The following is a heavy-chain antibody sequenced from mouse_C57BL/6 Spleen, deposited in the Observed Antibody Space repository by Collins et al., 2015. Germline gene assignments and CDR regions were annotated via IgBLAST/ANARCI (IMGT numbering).Heavy chain of an antibody. CDR2: INPNNGGT. J-gene: IGHJ4*01. Sequence: EVQLQQSGPELVKPGASVKISCKASGYTFTDYYMNWVKQSHGKSLEWIGDINPNNGGTSYNQKLKGKATLTVDKSSSTAYMELRSLTSEDSAVYYCARLGRNYAMDYWGQGTSVTVSS. CDR1: GYTFTDYY. CDR3: ARLGRNYAMDY. D-gene: IGHD4-1*01. V-gene: IGHV1-26*01.